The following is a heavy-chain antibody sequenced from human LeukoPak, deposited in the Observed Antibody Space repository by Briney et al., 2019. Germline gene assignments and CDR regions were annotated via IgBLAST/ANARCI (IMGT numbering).Heavy chain of an antibody. CDR1: GFPFSSYG. Sequence: GSLRLSCAASGFPFSSYGMHWVRQAPGKGLEWVAVISYDGSNKYYADSVKGRFTISRDNSKNTLYLQMNSLRAEDTAVYYCAKDQSIVVVVAATRGMDVWGQGTTVTVSS. J-gene: IGHJ6*02. CDR2: ISYDGSNK. D-gene: IGHD2-15*01. V-gene: IGHV3-30*18. CDR3: AKDQSIVVVVAATRGMDV.